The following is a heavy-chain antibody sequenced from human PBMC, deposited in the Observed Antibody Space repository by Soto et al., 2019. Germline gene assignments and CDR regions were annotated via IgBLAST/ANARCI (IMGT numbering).Heavy chain of an antibody. J-gene: IGHJ4*02. D-gene: IGHD1-26*01. CDR2: IYWDDSK. CDR3: AHAYGGRSLY. CDR1: GFSLTTDRVG. Sequence: QITLKESGPTLVKPTQTLTLTCTFSGFSLTTDRVGVGWIRQPPGEALEWLAVIYWDDSKTYRPSLESRLTITEDTAKDLVALTTTNMDSLDTATYYCAHAYGGRSLYWGQGTLVTVSS. V-gene: IGHV2-5*02.